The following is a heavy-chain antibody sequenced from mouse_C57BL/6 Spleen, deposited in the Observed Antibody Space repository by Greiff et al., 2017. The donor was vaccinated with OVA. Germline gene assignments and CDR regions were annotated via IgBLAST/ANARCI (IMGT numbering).Heavy chain of an antibody. CDR3: ARYWDEDYAMDY. J-gene: IGHJ4*01. D-gene: IGHD4-1*01. CDR1: GYSFTGYY. Sequence: VQLQQSGPELVKPGASVQISCKASGYSFTGYYMNWVKQSPEKSLEWIGEINPSTGGTTYNQKFKAKATLTVDKSSSTAYMQLKSLTSEDSAVYYCARYWDEDYAMDYWGQGTSVTVSS. CDR2: INPSTGGT. V-gene: IGHV1-42*01.